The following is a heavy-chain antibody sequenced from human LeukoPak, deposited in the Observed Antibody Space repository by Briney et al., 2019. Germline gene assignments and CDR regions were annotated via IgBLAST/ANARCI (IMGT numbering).Heavy chain of an antibody. V-gene: IGHV1-18*01. CDR1: GYAYTTHG. CDR2: LDTYCGKT. Sequence: ASVKVSCKASGYAYTTHGISWGRQAPGQGLELVGCLDTYCGKTNYAQKFQGRVTMTSDTSTSTAYMDMRSLRSDDTAVYYCARDGGIAEADSFDPWGQGTLVTVSS. CDR3: ARDGGIAEADSFDP. J-gene: IGHJ5*02. D-gene: IGHD6-13*01.